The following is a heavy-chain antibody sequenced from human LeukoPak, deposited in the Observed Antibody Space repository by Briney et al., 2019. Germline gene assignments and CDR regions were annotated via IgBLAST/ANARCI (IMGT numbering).Heavy chain of an antibody. J-gene: IGHJ4*02. V-gene: IGHV3-7*03. CDR2: IKQDGSAK. Sequence: PGGSLRLSCAVSGFAFSSYWMSWVRQAPGKGLEWVANIKQDGSAKYYVDSVKGRFTISRDNSKNTLYLQMNSLRAEDTAVYYCAKGQRFYGEYYFDDWGRGTLVTVSS. D-gene: IGHD4-17*01. CDR1: GFAFSSYW. CDR3: AKGQRFYGEYYFDD.